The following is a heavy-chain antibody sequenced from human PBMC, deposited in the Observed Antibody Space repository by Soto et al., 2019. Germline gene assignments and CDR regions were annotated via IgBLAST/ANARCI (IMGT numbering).Heavy chain of an antibody. CDR2: LYDNGNT. D-gene: IGHD7-27*01. CDR1: GFTVSNNY. J-gene: IGHJ4*02. V-gene: IGHV3-53*01. CDR3: TMLGIYDY. Sequence: EVQLVESGGGLIQPGGSLRLSCAASGFTVSNNYMSWVRQAPGKGLECVSILYDNGNTYYADSVKGRFTISRDNSLNTHYLRMNSLRADDTAVYYCTMLGIYDYWGQGTLVTVSS.